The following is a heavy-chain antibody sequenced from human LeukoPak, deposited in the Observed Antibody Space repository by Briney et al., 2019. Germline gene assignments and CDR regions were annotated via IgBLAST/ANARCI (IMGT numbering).Heavy chain of an antibody. J-gene: IGHJ4*02. V-gene: IGHV4-31*03. CDR1: GGSISSGGYY. CDR2: IYYSGST. D-gene: IGHD2-2*01. Sequence: SQTLSLTCTVSGGSISSGGYYWSWIRQHPGKGLERIGYIYYSGSTYYNPSLKSRVTISVDTSKNQFSLKLSSVTAADTAVYYCARGGVVVPAASFDYWGQGTLVTVSS. CDR3: ARGGVVVPAASFDY.